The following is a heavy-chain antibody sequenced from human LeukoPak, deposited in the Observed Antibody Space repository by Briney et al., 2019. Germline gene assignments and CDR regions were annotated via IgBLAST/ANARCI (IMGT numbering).Heavy chain of an antibody. V-gene: IGHV4-59*04. D-gene: IGHD3-3*01. J-gene: IGHJ5*02. CDR3: AALTLTGVAGRGWFDA. CDR2: TMPFDEKVSDNEIP. CDR1: GGSIISYY. Sequence: SETLSLTCTASGGSIISYYWSWIRQPPGKGLEWIGTMPFDEKVSDNEIPSYNPSLKGRATISAEKSKNQLSLKVKSVTAADTASYYCAALTLTGVAGRGWFDAWGQGTLVIVSS.